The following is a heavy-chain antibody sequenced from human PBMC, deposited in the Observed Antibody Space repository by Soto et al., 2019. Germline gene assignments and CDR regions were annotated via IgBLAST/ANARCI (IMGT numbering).Heavy chain of an antibody. Sequence: QVQLVQSGAEVKKPGSSVKVSCKASGGTFSSYAISWVRQAPGQGLEWMGGIIPIFGTANYAQKFQGRVTITADESTSTAYMELSSLRSEDTAVYYRAGSPKKGWGRSLPFDHWGQGNLVTVSS. CDR1: GGTFSSYA. CDR2: IIPIFGTA. V-gene: IGHV1-69*01. J-gene: IGHJ4*02. CDR3: AGSPKKGWGRSLPFDH. D-gene: IGHD2-21*02.